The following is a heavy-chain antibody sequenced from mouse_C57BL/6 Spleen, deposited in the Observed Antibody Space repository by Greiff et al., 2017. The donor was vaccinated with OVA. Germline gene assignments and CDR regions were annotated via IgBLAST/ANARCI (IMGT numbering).Heavy chain of an antibody. CDR2: INPNNGGT. V-gene: IGHV1-26*01. CDR1: GYTFTDYY. D-gene: IGHD3-2*02. J-gene: IGHJ3*01. Sequence: VQLQQSGPELVKPGASVKISCKASGYTFTDYYMNWVKQSHGKSLEWIGDINPNNGGTSYNQKFKGKATLTVDKSSSTAYMELRSLTSEDSAVYYCASPDSSGSGFAYWGQGTLVTVSA. CDR3: ASPDSSGSGFAY.